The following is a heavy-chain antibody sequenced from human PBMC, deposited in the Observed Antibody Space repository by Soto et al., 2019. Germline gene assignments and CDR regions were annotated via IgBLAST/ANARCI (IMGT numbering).Heavy chain of an antibody. D-gene: IGHD3-16*01. CDR2: ISGDGGST. CDR1: GFTFSSYA. J-gene: IGHJ5*01. V-gene: IGHV3-23*01. Sequence: EVQLLESGGGLVQPGGSLRLSCAASGFTFSSYAMSWVRQAPGKGLEWVSAISGDGGSTYYADSVRGRFTISRDNSKNTLYLQMNSLRAEDTAVYYCAKVLGPFATHPGDSWGQGTLVTVSS. CDR3: AKVLGPFATHPGDS.